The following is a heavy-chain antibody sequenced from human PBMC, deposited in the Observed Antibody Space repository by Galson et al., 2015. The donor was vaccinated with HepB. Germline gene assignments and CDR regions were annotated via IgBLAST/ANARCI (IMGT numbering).Heavy chain of an antibody. Sequence: SLRLSCAASGFTFSNAWMSWVRQAPGKGLEWVGRIKSKTDGGTTDYAAPVKGRFTISRDDSKNTLYLQMNSLKTEDTAVYYCTTQGSGSYYRHAFDIWGQGTMVTVSS. D-gene: IGHD3-10*01. CDR2: IKSKTDGGTT. CDR1: GFTFSNAW. CDR3: TTQGSGSYYRHAFDI. V-gene: IGHV3-15*01. J-gene: IGHJ3*02.